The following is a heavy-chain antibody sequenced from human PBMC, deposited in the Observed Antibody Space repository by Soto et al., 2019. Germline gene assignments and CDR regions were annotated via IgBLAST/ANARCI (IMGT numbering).Heavy chain of an antibody. CDR2: IYYSGST. CDR1: GGSVSSGSYN. Sequence: SETLSLTCTVSGGSVSSGSYNWSWIRQPPGKGLEWIGYIYYSGSTNYNPSLKSRVTISVDTSKNQFSLKLSSVTAADTAVYYCARDYRKFDPWGQGTLVTVSS. CDR3: ARDYRKFDP. J-gene: IGHJ5*02. V-gene: IGHV4-61*01.